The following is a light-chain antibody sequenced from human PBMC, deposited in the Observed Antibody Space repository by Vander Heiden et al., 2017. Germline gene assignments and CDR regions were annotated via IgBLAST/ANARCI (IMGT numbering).Light chain of an antibody. Sequence: SYEFTQPPSVSVSPGQTATITCSGDKLKHAYACWYQQRPGQSPVVVIYQDTERPSGIPERFSGSNSGGTATLTISGAQALDEADYYCQAWDRSTAVIFGAGTKLTVL. V-gene: IGLV3-1*01. CDR3: QAWDRSTAVI. CDR1: KLKHAY. CDR2: QDT. J-gene: IGLJ2*01.